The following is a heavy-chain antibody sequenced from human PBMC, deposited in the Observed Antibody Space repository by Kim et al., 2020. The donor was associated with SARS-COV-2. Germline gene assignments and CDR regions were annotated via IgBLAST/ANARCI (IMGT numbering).Heavy chain of an antibody. J-gene: IGHJ5*02. CDR2: T. V-gene: IGHV3-11*05. D-gene: IGHD2-15*01. CDR3: ARAYRNGWFDP. Sequence: TNYADSVKGRYTISRDNAKNSLYLQMNSLRAEDTAVYYCARAYRNGWFDPWGQGTLVTVSS.